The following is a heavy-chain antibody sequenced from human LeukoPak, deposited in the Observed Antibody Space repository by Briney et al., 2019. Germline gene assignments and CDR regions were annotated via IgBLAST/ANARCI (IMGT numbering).Heavy chain of an antibody. CDR3: ARANGDFDY. CDR2: ISSSSSYT. J-gene: IGHJ4*02. V-gene: IGHV3-11*06. D-gene: IGHD4-17*01. CDR1: GFTFSDYY. Sequence: GGSLRLPCAASGFTFSDYYMSWIRQAPGKGLEWVSYISSSSSYTNYADSVKGRFTISRDNAKNSLYLQMNSLRAEDTAVYYCARANGDFDYWGQGTLVTVSS.